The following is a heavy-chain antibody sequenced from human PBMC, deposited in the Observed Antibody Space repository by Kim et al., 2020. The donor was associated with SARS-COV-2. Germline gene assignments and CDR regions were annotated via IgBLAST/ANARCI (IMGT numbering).Heavy chain of an antibody. CDR3: ARDRRIAARPGGMHY. CDR2: ISAYNGNT. Sequence: ASVKVSCKASGYTFTSYGISWVRQAPGQGLEWMGWISAYNGNTNYAQKLQGRVTMTTDTSTSTAYMELRSLRSDDTAVYYCARDRRIAARPGGMHYWGQGTLVTVSS. J-gene: IGHJ4*02. V-gene: IGHV1-18*01. CDR1: GYTFTSYG. D-gene: IGHD6-6*01.